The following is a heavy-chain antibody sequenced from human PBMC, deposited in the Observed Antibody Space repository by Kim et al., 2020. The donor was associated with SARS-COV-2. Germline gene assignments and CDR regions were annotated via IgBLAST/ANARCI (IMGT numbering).Heavy chain of an antibody. CDR3: GRWAVTAVGGMDG. Sequence: SQKVQGRVHITRDTSASTAYMELGSLRSEDTAVYYCGRWAVTAVGGMDGWGQGTTVTVSS. J-gene: IGHJ6*02. V-gene: IGHV1-3*01. D-gene: IGHD4-17*01.